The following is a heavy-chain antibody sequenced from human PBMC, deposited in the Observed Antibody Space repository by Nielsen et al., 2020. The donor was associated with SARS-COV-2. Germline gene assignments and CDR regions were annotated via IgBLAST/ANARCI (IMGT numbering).Heavy chain of an antibody. V-gene: IGHV4-34*01. CDR3: ARGQGIVVVTTVFDY. Sequence: SETLSLTCAVYGGSFSGYYWSWIRQPPGKGLEWIGEINHSGSTNYNPSLKSRVTISVDTSKNQFSLKLSSVTAADTAVYYCARGQGIVVVTTVFDYWGQGTLVTVSS. D-gene: IGHD3-22*01. CDR1: GGSFSGYY. CDR2: INHSGST. J-gene: IGHJ4*02.